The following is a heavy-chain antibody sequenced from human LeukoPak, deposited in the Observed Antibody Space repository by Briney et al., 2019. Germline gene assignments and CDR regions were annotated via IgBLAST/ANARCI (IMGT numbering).Heavy chain of an antibody. Sequence: SETLSLTCAVYGGSFSDYYWSWIRQPPGKGLEWIGEISHSGSTNYNPSLKSRVTLSVDVSKNQFSLNLNSVAAADTAVYHCARQGNGYCASSNCLFSFDFWGQGALVTVSS. CDR2: ISHSGST. CDR1: GGSFSDYY. CDR3: ARQGNGYCASSNCLFSFDF. V-gene: IGHV4-34*01. J-gene: IGHJ4*02. D-gene: IGHD2-2*03.